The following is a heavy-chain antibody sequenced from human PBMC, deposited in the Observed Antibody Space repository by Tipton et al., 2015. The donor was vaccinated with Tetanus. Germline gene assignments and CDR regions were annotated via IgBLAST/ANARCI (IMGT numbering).Heavy chain of an antibody. CDR3: AKDPDYGGNEASFDY. CDR2: ISSSGSTI. D-gene: IGHD4-23*01. J-gene: IGHJ4*02. CDR1: GFTFSSYE. V-gene: IGHV3-48*03. Sequence: SLRLSCAASGFTFSSYEMNWVRQAPGKGLEWVSYISSSGSTIYYADSVKGRFTISRDNSKNTLYLQMNSLRAEDTAVYYCAKDPDYGGNEASFDYWGQGTLVTVSS.